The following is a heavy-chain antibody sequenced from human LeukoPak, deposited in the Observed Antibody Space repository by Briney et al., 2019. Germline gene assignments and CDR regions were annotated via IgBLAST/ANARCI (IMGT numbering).Heavy chain of an antibody. CDR3: ARLWAWASVCRGGSCYSDY. Sequence: SVKVSCKASGGTFISYAISWVRQAPGQGLEWMGGIIPIFGTANYAQKFQGRVTITADESTSTAYLELSSLRSEDTAVYYCARLWAWASVCRGGSCYSDYWGQGTLVTVSS. V-gene: IGHV1-69*13. CDR1: GGTFISYA. D-gene: IGHD2-15*01. J-gene: IGHJ4*02. CDR2: IIPIFGTA.